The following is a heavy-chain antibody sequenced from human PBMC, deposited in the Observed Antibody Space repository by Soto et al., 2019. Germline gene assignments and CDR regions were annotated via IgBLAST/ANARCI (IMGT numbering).Heavy chain of an antibody. CDR2: ISSSSSYI. J-gene: IGHJ3*02. V-gene: IGHV3-21*01. D-gene: IGHD2-15*01. CDR3: ARDREKYCSGGSCYDQNDAFDI. Sequence: EVQLVESGGGLVKPGGSLRLSCAASGFTFSSYSMNWVRQAPGKGLEWVSSISSSSSYIYYADSVKGRFTISRDNAKNSLYLQMNSLRAEDTAVYYCARDREKYCSGGSCYDQNDAFDIWGQGTMVTVSS. CDR1: GFTFSSYS.